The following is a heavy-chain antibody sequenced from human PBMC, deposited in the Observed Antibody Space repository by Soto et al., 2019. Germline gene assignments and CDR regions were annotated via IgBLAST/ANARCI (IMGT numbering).Heavy chain of an antibody. V-gene: IGHV3-33*01. CDR2: IWYDGSNK. J-gene: IGHJ6*02. CDR1: GFAFSSYG. D-gene: IGHD6-19*01. CDR3: ARDRKQWLVLGYYGMDV. Sequence: PGGSMRLSCAASGFAFSSYGMHWIRKAPGKGLEWVAVIWYDGSNKYYADSVKGRFTISRDNSKNTLYLQMNSLRAEDTAVYYCARDRKQWLVLGYYGMDVWGQGTTVTVSS.